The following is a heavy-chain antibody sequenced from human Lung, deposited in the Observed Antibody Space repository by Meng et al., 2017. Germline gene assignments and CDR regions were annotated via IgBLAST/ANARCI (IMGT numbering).Heavy chain of an antibody. CDR1: GGFFSDDY. V-gene: IGHV4-34*01. D-gene: IGHD4-11*01. CDR3: ARGPTTMAHDFDY. CDR2: INHSGSP. Sequence: QWAASLLTPSHPLSPACFVSGGFFSDDYWSLIRHPQWKGLEWIGEINHSGSPNYTPSLESRATISVDTSQNNLSLKLSSVTAADSAVYYCARGPTTMAHDFDYWGQGTLVTVSS. J-gene: IGHJ4*02.